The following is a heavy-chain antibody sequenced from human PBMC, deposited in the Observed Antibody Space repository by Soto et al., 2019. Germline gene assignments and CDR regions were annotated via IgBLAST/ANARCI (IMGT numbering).Heavy chain of an antibody. D-gene: IGHD1-1*01. CDR2: INYSGST. V-gene: IGHV4-34*01. J-gene: IGHJ6*02. Sequence: PSETLSLTCAVYGGSFSGYYWSWVRQPPGKGLEWIGEINYSGSTNYNPSLKSRVTISVDTSKKQFSLKLSSVTAADTAVYYCARDPQLEHPPYYSYSYGMDVWGQGTTVTVSS. CDR1: GGSFSGYY. CDR3: ARDPQLEHPPYYSYSYGMDV.